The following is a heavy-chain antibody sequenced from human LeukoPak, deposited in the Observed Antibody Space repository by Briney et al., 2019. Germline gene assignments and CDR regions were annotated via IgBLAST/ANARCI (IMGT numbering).Heavy chain of an antibody. CDR3: ARDHQRSGWPYYFDY. CDR2: IYTSGST. Sequence: PSETLSLTCTVSGGSISSYYWSWIRQPAGKGLEWIGRIYTSGSTNYSPSLKSRVTMSVDTSKNQFSLKLSSVTAADTAVYYCARDHQRSGWPYYFDYWGQGTLVTVSS. D-gene: IGHD6-19*01. J-gene: IGHJ4*02. CDR1: GGSISSYY. V-gene: IGHV4-4*07.